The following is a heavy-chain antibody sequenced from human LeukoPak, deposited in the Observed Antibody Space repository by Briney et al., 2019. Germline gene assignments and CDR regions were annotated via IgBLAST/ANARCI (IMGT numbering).Heavy chain of an antibody. D-gene: IGHD3-3*01. Sequence: SETLSLTCTVSGGSISSYYWSWIRQPSGKGLEWIGYIYYSGSTNYNPSLKSRVTISVDTSKNQLSLKLTSATAADTSVYYCARHSGLRSPFDPWGQGTLVTVSS. CDR3: ARHSGLRSPFDP. J-gene: IGHJ5*02. CDR2: IYYSGST. CDR1: GGSISSYY. V-gene: IGHV4-59*08.